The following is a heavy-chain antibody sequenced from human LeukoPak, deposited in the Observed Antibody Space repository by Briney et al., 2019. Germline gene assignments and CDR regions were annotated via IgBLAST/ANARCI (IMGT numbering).Heavy chain of an antibody. CDR3: ARESLTMTRPGEPSSIDY. V-gene: IGHV1-46*01. D-gene: IGHD3-22*01. J-gene: IGHJ4*02. Sequence: GASVKVSCKASGYTFTSYYMHWVRQAPGQGLEWMGIINPSGGSTSYAQKFQGRVTMTRDTSTSTVYMELSSLRSEDTAVYYCARESLTMTRPGEPSSIDYWGQGTLVTVSS. CDR2: INPSGGST. CDR1: GYTFTSYY.